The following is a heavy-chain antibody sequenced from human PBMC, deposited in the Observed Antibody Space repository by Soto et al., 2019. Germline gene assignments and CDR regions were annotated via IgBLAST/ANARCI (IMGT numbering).Heavy chain of an antibody. J-gene: IGHJ6*03. Sequence: GGSLRLSFAPFGFTVSSNYMSWVRRAPGKGLEWVFVIYSGGSIYYVDFVKGRFTISRDNSKNTLYLQMNSLRVEDTAVYYCARDFWTITGEVNYYYYMDVWGKGTTVTVSS. CDR2: IYSGGSI. CDR3: ARDFWTITGEVNYYYYMDV. D-gene: IGHD1-20*01. V-gene: IGHV3-66*01. CDR1: GFTVSSNY.